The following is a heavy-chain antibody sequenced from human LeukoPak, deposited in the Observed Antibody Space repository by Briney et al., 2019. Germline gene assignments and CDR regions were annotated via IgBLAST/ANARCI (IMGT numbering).Heavy chain of an antibody. J-gene: IGHJ5*02. CDR1: GGSFSGYY. V-gene: IGHV4-34*01. CDR2: INHSGST. CDR3: ARARRGYNYRGNRFDP. Sequence: PSVTLSLTCAVYGGSFSGYYWSWIRQPPGKGLDWIGEINHSGSTNYNPSLKSRVTISVDTSKNQFSLKLSSVTAADTAVYYCARARRGYNYRGNRFDPWGQGTLVTVPS. D-gene: IGHD5-18*01.